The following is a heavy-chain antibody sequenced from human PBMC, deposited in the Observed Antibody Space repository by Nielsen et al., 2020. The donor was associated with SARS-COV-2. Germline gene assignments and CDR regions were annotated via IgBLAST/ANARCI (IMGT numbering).Heavy chain of an antibody. CDR2: ISPTKTYI. J-gene: IGHJ4*02. CDR1: GFYFKNYN. V-gene: IGHV3-21*01. D-gene: IGHD3-9*01. Sequence: GGSLRLSCAASGFYFKNYNMNWIRQAQGKGLEWVASISPTKTYIHYADSLKGRFTISRDNAKNSLYLEVSSLRVEDKAVYYCAREGIDWYYFDYWGQGALVTVSS. CDR3: AREGIDWYYFDY.